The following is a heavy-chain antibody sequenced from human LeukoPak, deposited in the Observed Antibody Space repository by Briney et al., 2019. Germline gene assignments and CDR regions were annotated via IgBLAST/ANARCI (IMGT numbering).Heavy chain of an antibody. V-gene: IGHV3-48*01. Sequence: GGSLRLSCAASGLIFSSYSRSWVRQAPGKGLEWVSYISSSSSTIYYADSVKGRFTISRDNAKNSLYLQMNSLRAEDTAVDYCAKDGDLSWKTTVTSFDYWGQGTLVTVSS. J-gene: IGHJ4*02. CDR2: ISSSSSTI. CDR3: AKDGDLSWKTTVTSFDY. CDR1: GLIFSSYS. D-gene: IGHD4-11*01.